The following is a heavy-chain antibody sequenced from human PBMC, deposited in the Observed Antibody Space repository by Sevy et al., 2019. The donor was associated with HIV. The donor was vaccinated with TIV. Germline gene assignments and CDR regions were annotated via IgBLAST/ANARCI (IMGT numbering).Heavy chain of an antibody. D-gene: IGHD3-22*01. CDR3: ARLSVYYYDSSGYYTTGHAFDI. Sequence: GGSLRLSCAASGFTFSLYSLNWVRQAPGKGLEWVSSITRSSSYTYYTDSVKGRFTISRDNSKNTLYLQMNSLRAEDTAVYYCARLSVYYYDSSGYYTTGHAFDIWGQGTMVTVSS. CDR1: GFTFSLYS. J-gene: IGHJ3*02. V-gene: IGHV3-21*04. CDR2: ITRSSSYT.